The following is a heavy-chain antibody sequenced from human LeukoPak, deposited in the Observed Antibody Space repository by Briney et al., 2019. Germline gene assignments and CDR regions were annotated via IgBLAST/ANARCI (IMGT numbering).Heavy chain of an antibody. V-gene: IGHV3-7*01. J-gene: IGHJ4*02. D-gene: IGHD3-10*01. CDR2: IKQDGSEK. Sequence: GGSLRLSCAASGFTFSSYWMSWVRQAPGKGLEWVANIKQDGSEKYYVDSVKGRFTISRDNAKNSLYLQMNSLRAEDTAVYYCARTRQRGVRGVSPFDYWGQGTLVTVSS. CDR3: ARTRQRGVRGVSPFDY. CDR1: GFTFSSYW.